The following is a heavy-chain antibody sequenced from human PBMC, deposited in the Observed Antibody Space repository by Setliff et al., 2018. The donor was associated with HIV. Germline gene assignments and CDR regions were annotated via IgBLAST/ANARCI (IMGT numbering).Heavy chain of an antibody. CDR1: GGSISSSSYY. J-gene: IGHJ3*02. D-gene: IGHD5-18*01. V-gene: IGHV4-39*01. Sequence: SETLSLTCTVSGGSISSSSYYWGWIRQPPGKGLEWIGSIYYSGSTYYNPSLKSRVTISVDTSKNQFSLKLSSVTAADTAVYYCARRQQLWLLYAFDIWCQGTMVTVSS. CDR3: ARRQQLWLLYAFDI. CDR2: IYYSGST.